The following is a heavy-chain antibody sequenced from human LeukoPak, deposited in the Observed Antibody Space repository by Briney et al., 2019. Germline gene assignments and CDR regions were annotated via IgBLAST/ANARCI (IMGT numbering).Heavy chain of an antibody. D-gene: IGHD5-18*01. V-gene: IGHV4-39*01. CDR1: GGSISSSSAY. J-gene: IGHJ4*02. CDR3: VSPRGFSYGYFDY. CDR2: IYYSKNT. Sequence: SETLSLTCTVSGGSISSSSAYWGWIRQPPGKGLEWIVSIYYSKNTYYNPSLKIRVPISADTSKNQFSLTLGSVSATDTAVYYCVSPRGFSYGYFDYWGQGTLVTVSS.